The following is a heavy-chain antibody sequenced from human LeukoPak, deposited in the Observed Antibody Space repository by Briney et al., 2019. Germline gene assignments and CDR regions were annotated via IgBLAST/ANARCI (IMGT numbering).Heavy chain of an antibody. CDR3: ARPPYYYDSSGYQAGFDP. D-gene: IGHD3-22*01. V-gene: IGHV1-18*01. J-gene: IGHJ5*02. CDR2: ISAYNGNT. CDR1: GYTFTSYG. Sequence: ASVKVSCKASGYTFTSYGISWVRQAPGQGLEWMGWISAYNGNTNYAQKLQGRVTMTTDTSTSTAYMELRSLRSDDTAVYYCARPPYYYDSSGYQAGFDPWGQGTLVTVSS.